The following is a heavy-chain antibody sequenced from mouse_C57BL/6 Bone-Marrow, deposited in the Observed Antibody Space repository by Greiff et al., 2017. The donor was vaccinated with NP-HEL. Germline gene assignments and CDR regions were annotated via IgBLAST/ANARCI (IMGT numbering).Heavy chain of an antibody. V-gene: IGHV1-55*01. CDR2: IYPGSGST. CDR1: GYTFTSYW. J-gene: IGHJ2*01. Sequence: QAQLQQPGAELVKPGASVKMSCKASGYTFTSYWITWVKQRPGQGLEWIGDIYPGSGSTNYNEKFKSKATLTVDTSSSTAYMQLSSLTSEDSAVYYCARITTVVVYYFDYWGQGTTLTVSS. CDR3: ARITTVVVYYFDY. D-gene: IGHD1-1*01.